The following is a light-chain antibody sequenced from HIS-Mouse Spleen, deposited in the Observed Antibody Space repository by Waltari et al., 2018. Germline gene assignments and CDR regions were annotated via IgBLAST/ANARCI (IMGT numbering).Light chain of an antibody. CDR2: GAS. J-gene: IGKJ1*01. CDR3: QQYNNWWT. V-gene: IGKV3-15*01. CDR1: QRVSSN. Sequence: EIVMTQSPATLSVSPGERATLSCRASQRVSSNLAWYQQKPGQAPRLLIYGASTRATGIPARFSGSGSGTEFTLTISSLQSEDFAVYYRQQYNNWWTFGQGTKVEIK.